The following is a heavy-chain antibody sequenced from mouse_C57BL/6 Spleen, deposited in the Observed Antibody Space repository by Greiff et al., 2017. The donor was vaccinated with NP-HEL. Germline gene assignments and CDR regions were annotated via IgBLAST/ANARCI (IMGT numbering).Heavy chain of an antibody. CDR1: GYAFSSYW. J-gene: IGHJ3*01. V-gene: IGHV1-80*01. CDR3: ARGDYGSSTWFAY. D-gene: IGHD1-1*01. Sequence: QVQLQQSGAELVKPGASVKISCKASGYAFSSYWMNWVKQRPGKGLEGIGQIYPGDGDTNYNGKFKGKATLTADKSSSTAYMQLSSLTSEDSAVYFCARGDYGSSTWFAYWGQGTLVTVSA. CDR2: IYPGDGDT.